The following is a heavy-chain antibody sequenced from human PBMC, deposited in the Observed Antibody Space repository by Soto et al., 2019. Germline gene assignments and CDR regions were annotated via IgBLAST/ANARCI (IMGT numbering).Heavy chain of an antibody. CDR3: ARAVGFPTGRGYRLSDP. CDR2: IFYSGST. CDR1: EGFMSVDLYY. J-gene: IGHJ5*02. V-gene: IGHV4-31*03. Sequence: TLSLTCTGSEGFMSVDLYYWGWISHLPGKGLELIGHIFYSGSTSYNPSLNGRVTISVHTSKNQFSLNTISATGADTAMYSCARAVGFPTGRGYRLSDPWGQGTPVTVSS. D-gene: IGHD3-10*01.